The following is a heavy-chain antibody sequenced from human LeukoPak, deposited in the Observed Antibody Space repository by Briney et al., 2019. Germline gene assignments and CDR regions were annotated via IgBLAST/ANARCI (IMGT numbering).Heavy chain of an antibody. D-gene: IGHD6-6*01. CDR3: ARLGLVGPYSSSGYYFDY. CDR1: GGSISSRRYY. Sequence: SETPSLNCTVSGGSISSRRYYLGWIRHPPGTGLEWIGSIYYSENPYHNPHLKSRVTISVDTSKIQFSLKLSSVTAADTAVYYCARLGLVGPYSSSGYYFDYWGQGTLVTVSS. J-gene: IGHJ4*02. V-gene: IGHV4-39*01. CDR2: IYYSENP.